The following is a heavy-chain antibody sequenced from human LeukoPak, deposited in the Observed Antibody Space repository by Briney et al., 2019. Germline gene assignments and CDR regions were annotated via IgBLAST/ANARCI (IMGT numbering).Heavy chain of an antibody. CDR1: GGSIASENHY. D-gene: IGHD2-15*01. Sequence: SETLSLTCTLSGGSIASENHYWAWIRQPPGKSLKWIGTIYYTGRSYYNSSLQSRAAVSVDTSKNQFSLRLSSVIDADAAVYYCARQLNVVWAFDIWGQGTAVTVSS. V-gene: IGHV4-39*01. CDR3: ARQLNVVWAFDI. CDR2: IYYTGRS. J-gene: IGHJ3*02.